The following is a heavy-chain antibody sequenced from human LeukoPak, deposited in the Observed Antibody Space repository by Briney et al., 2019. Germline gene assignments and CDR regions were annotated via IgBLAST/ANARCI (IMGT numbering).Heavy chain of an antibody. Sequence: SETLSLTCTVSGGSISSYYWSWIRQPPGKGLEWIGYMYNSGSANYNPSLKSRVTISVDTSKNQFSLKLSSVTAADTAVYYCAREGSSGPLDYWGQGTLVTVSS. J-gene: IGHJ4*02. CDR3: AREGSSGPLDY. CDR1: GGSISSYY. D-gene: IGHD6-19*01. V-gene: IGHV4-59*01. CDR2: MYNSGSA.